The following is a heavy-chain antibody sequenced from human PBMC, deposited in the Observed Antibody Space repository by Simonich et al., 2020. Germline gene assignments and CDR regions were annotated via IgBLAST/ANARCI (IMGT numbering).Heavy chain of an antibody. V-gene: IGHV3-30*04. Sequence: QVQLVESGGGVVQPGRSLRLSCAASGFTFSSYAMHWVRQAPGKGQRWVAVISYDGSNKYYAESVKGRFTISRDNSKNTLYLQMNSLRAEDTAVYYCAREGLLLDAFDIWGQGTMVTVSS. J-gene: IGHJ3*02. D-gene: IGHD2-15*01. CDR2: ISYDGSNK. CDR1: GFTFSSYA. CDR3: AREGLLLDAFDI.